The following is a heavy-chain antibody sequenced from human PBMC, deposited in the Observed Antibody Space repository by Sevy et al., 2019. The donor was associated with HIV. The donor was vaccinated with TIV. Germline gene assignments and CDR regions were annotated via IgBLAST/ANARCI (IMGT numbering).Heavy chain of an antibody. J-gene: IGHJ4*01. Sequence: ASVKVSCKISGYTFTSYRITWERQAPGQGLECMGWISPHNGDTNYAQKLQGRVSMITDTSTSTAYMELRNLRSDDTAVYYCARAFCSGGRCYSLAYWGQGTLVTVSS. V-gene: IGHV1-18*01. CDR1: GYTFTSYR. CDR2: ISPHNGDT. CDR3: ARAFCSGGRCYSLAY. D-gene: IGHD2-15*01.